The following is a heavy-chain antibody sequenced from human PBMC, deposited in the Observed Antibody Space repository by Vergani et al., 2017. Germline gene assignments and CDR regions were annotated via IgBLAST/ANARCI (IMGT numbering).Heavy chain of an antibody. CDR3: AGEEDLGWFDP. CDR1: GGSISSGSYY. CDR2: IYTSGST. V-gene: IGHV4-61*02. Sequence: QVQLQESGPGLVKPSQTLSLTCTVSGGSISSGSYYWSWIRQPAGKGLEWIGRIYTSGSTNYNPSLKSRVTISVDTSKNQFSLKLSSVTAADTAVYYCAGEEDLGWFDPWGQGTLVTVSS. D-gene: IGHD3-16*01. J-gene: IGHJ5*02.